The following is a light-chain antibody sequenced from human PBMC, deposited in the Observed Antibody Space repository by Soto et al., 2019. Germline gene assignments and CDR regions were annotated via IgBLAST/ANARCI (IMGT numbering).Light chain of an antibody. CDR1: QSVSRSY. CDR3: QQYGDTPWT. Sequence: EIVLTQSPGTLSLSPGERATLSCRASQSVSRSYLAWYQQKPGQAPRLLIYSASSRATGIPDRFSGSEAGTDFILTISRLEPEYFAVYYCQQYGDTPWTFGQGTKVEIK. J-gene: IGKJ1*01. V-gene: IGKV3-20*01. CDR2: SAS.